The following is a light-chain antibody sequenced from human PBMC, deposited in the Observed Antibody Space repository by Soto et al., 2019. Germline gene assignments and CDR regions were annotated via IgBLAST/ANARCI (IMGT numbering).Light chain of an antibody. CDR1: QSVSSSY. CDR2: GAS. V-gene: IGKV3-20*01. CDR3: QQYGSSIT. Sequence: EIVLTQSPGTLSLSPGERATLSCRASQSVSSSYLAWYQQKPGQAPRLLIYGASSSATGIPDRFSGSESGTDFTLTISRLEPEDFAVYYCQQYGSSITFGQGTRLEIK. J-gene: IGKJ5*01.